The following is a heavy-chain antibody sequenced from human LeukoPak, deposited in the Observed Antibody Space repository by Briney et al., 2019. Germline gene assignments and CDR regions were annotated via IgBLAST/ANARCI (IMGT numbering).Heavy chain of an antibody. CDR3: ARGRTARVMRRAFDI. CDR1: GGTFSSYA. CDR2: INPSGGST. Sequence: VASVKVSCKASGGTFSSYAISWVRQAPGQGLEWMGIINPSGGSTSYAQKFQGRVTMTRDMSTSTVYMELSSLRSEDTAVYYCARGRTARVMRRAFDIWGQGTMVTVSS. V-gene: IGHV1-46*01. D-gene: IGHD2-21*01. J-gene: IGHJ3*02.